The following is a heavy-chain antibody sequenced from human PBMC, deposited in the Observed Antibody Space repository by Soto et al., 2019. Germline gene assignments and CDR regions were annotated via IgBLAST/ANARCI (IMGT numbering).Heavy chain of an antibody. V-gene: IGHV4-34*01. CDR2: INHSGST. CDR1: GGSFSGYY. CDR3: ARGCRDYDFWSGYDRSYYYYGMDV. D-gene: IGHD3-3*01. J-gene: IGHJ6*02. Sequence: SETLSLTCAVYGGSFSGYYWSWIRQPPGKXLEWIGEINHSGSTNYNPSLKSRVTISVDTSKNQFSLKLSSVTAADTAVYYCARGCRDYDFWSGYDRSYYYYGMDVWGQGTTVTVSS.